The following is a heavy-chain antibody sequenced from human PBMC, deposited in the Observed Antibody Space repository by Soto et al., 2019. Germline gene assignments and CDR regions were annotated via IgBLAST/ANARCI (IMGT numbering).Heavy chain of an antibody. V-gene: IGHV1-69*02. Sequence: SVKGSCNAAGGTFSSYTVSCVRQAPGQGLEWMGRIIPILGIANYAQKFQGRVTITADKSTSTAYMELSSLRSEDTAVYYCASGPYYDFWSGYPSGYRGRGTLVTGPS. J-gene: IGHJ4*02. CDR3: ASGPYYDFWSGYPSGY. CDR1: GGTFSSYT. D-gene: IGHD3-3*01. CDR2: IIPILGIA.